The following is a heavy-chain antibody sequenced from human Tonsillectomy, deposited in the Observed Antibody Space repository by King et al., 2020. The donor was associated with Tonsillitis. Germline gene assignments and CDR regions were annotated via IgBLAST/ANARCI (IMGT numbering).Heavy chain of an antibody. Sequence: VQLVESGGGLVQPGESLRLSCAASGFTFSSYAMSWVRQAPGKGLELVSGISNIDDITYYTDSVKGRFTISRDISKNTLYLLMTSPRAEDAAVYYCAKRFGANSGAFDYWGQGTLVSVSS. CDR3: AKRFGANSGAFDY. CDR1: GFTFSSYA. CDR2: ISNIDDIT. V-gene: IGHV3-23*04. D-gene: IGHD4/OR15-4a*01. J-gene: IGHJ4*02.